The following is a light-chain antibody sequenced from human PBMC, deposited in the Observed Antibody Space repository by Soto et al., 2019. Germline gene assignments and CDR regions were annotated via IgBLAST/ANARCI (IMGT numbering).Light chain of an antibody. J-gene: IGKJ1*01. Sequence: EIVMTQSPATLSVSPGDRATLSCRASQSVSSNLAWYQQKPGQAPRLLIYGASTRATGIPARFSGSGSGTEFTLTISSLQSEDFAVYYCQRYNNWPSWTFGQGTKVEIK. CDR1: QSVSSN. CDR2: GAS. V-gene: IGKV3-15*01. CDR3: QRYNNWPSWT.